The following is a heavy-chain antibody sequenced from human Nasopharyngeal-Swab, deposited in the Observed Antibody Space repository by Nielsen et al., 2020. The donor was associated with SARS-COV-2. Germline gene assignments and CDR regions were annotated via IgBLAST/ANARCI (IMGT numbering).Heavy chain of an antibody. CDR3: ARVRARRSFGGVIVLFDY. V-gene: IGHV4-34*01. CDR2: INHSGST. D-gene: IGHD3-16*02. Sequence: RQAPGKGLEWIGEINHSGSTNYNPSLKSRVTISVDTSKNQFSLKLSSVTAADTAVYYCARVRARRSFGGVIVLFDYWGQGTLVTVSS. J-gene: IGHJ4*02.